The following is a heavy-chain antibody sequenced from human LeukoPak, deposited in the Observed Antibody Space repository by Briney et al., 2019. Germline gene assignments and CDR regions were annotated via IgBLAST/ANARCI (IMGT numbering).Heavy chain of an antibody. V-gene: IGHV4-39*07. D-gene: IGHD3/OR15-3a*01. J-gene: IGHJ5*02. CDR1: GVSISGNYYF. CDR3: ARAQSRDSNWFDP. Sequence: SETLSLTCNVSGVSISGNYYFWGWIRQPPGKGLEWIGSIAYSGSTYYNPSLKSRVTISVDRSKNQFSLKLSSVTAADTAVYYCARAQSRDSNWFDPWGQGTLVTVSS. CDR2: IAYSGST.